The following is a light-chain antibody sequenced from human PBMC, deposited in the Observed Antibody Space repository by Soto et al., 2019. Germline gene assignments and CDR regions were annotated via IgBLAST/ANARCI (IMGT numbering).Light chain of an antibody. Sequence: EIVLSQSPGTLSLSPGEGATLSCWASQSVASNYLAWYQQKPGQAPSLLIHGASTRASGIADRFSGSGSGTDFTLTISRLEPEDFAVYYCQQYASSPLPFGGGTKVEIK. CDR3: QQYASSPLP. CDR2: GAS. J-gene: IGKJ4*01. V-gene: IGKV3-20*01. CDR1: QSVASNY.